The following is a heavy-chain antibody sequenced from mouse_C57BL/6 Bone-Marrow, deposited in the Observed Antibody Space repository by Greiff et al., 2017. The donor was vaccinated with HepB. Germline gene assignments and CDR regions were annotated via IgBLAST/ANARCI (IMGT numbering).Heavy chain of an antibody. J-gene: IGHJ1*03. V-gene: IGHV1-22*01. Sequence: VQLQQSGPELVKPGASVKMSCKASGYTFTDYNMHWVKQSHGKSLEWIGYINPNNGGTSYNQKFKGKATLTVNKSSSTAYMELRSLTSEESAVYYCAPRSTVVATRYFDVWGTGTTVTVSS. CDR1: GYTFTDYN. CDR2: INPNNGGT. D-gene: IGHD1-1*01. CDR3: APRSTVVATRYFDV.